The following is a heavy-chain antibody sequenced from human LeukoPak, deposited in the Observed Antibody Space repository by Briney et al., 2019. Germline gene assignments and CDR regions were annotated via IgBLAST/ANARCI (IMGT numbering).Heavy chain of an antibody. Sequence: GGSLRLSCAASGFTFSSYWMSWVRQAPGKGLEWVANIKQDGSKKYYVDSVKGRFTISRDNAKNSLYLQMNSLRAEDTAVYYCASHYDILTGYYSLDYWGQGTLVTVSS. V-gene: IGHV3-7*01. J-gene: IGHJ4*02. D-gene: IGHD3-9*01. CDR3: ASHYDILTGYYSLDY. CDR2: IKQDGSKK. CDR1: GFTFSSYW.